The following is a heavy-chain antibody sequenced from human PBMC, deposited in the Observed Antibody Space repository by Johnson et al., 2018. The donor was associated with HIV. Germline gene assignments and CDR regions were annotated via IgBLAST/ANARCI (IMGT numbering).Heavy chain of an antibody. D-gene: IGHD2-15*01. V-gene: IGHV3-30*03. CDR3: ASDRIQWWSYVGTFDV. CDR2: ISYDGSNK. CDR1: GFTVSTYY. J-gene: IGHJ3*01. Sequence: VQLVESGGGLIQPGGSLRLSCAASGFTVSTYYMTWVRQASGKGLEWVALISYDGSNKYHADSVKGRFTISRDNAKNSLYLQMNSLRAEETAVYYCASDRIQWWSYVGTFDVWGQGTMVTVAS.